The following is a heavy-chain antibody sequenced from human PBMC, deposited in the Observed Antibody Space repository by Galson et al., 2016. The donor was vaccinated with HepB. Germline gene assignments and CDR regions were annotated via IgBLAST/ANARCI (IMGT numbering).Heavy chain of an antibody. J-gene: IGHJ4*02. V-gene: IGHV3-11*06. Sequence: SLRLSCAASGFSFMNYYMSWIRQAPGKGPEWVSYISPSGTHTPYADSVKGRFTISRDNAKNSLYLEMNSLRADDTAVYYCARVGGTTAAGIIDYWGQGTLVTVSS. CDR2: ISPSGTHT. CDR3: ARVGGTTAAGIIDY. D-gene: IGHD6-13*01. CDR1: GFSFMNYY.